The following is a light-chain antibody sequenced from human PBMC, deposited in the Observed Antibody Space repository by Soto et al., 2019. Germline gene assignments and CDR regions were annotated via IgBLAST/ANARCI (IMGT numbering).Light chain of an antibody. CDR3: QQSNSYPWT. CDR1: QSVSPY. J-gene: IGKJ1*01. V-gene: IGKV1-5*03. Sequence: DLQMTQSPSTLSASAGDRVTITCRASQSVSPYLAWYQQKPGKAPKLLIYMASSLQSGVPSRFSGSGSGTEFTLIISSLQPDDFATYYCQQSNSYPWTFGQGTQVDIK. CDR2: MAS.